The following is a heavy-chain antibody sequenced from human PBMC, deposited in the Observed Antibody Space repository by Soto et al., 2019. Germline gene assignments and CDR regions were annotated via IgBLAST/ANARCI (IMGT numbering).Heavy chain of an antibody. CDR1: GFTFSSYA. Sequence: QVQLVESGGGVVQPGRSLRLSCAASGFTFSSYAMHWVRQAPGKGLEWVAVISYDGSNKYYADSVKGRFTISRDNSKNTLYLQMNSLRAEDTAVYYCERDGGWGYCTNGVCYSLFPGYWGQGTLVTVFS. D-gene: IGHD2-8*01. J-gene: IGHJ4*02. CDR3: ERDGGWGYCTNGVCYSLFPGY. V-gene: IGHV3-30-3*01. CDR2: ISYDGSNK.